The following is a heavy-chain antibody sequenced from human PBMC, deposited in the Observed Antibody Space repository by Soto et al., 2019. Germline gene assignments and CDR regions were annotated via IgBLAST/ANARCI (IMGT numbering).Heavy chain of an antibody. V-gene: IGHV4-39*01. CDR2: IYYSGST. J-gene: IGHJ4*02. Sequence: SETLSLACTVSGGSISSSSYYWGWIRQPPGKGLEWIGSIYYSGSTYYNPSLKSRVTISVDTSKNQFSLKLGSVTAADTAVYYCARRYCSGGSCIIDYWGQGTLVTVSS. CDR1: GGSISSSSYY. D-gene: IGHD2-15*01. CDR3: ARRYCSGGSCIIDY.